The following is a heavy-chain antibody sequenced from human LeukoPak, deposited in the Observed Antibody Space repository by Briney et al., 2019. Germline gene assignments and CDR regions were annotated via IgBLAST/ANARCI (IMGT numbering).Heavy chain of an antibody. CDR3: ARDIAVSGSYYSALDY. J-gene: IGHJ4*02. CDR2: INPSGGST. D-gene: IGHD1-26*01. V-gene: IGHV1-46*01. CDR1: GYTFTSYY. Sequence: ASVKVSCKASGYTFTSYYMHWVRQAPGQGLEWMEIINPSGGSTSYAQKFQGRVTMTRDTSTSTVYMELSSLRSEDTAVYYCARDIAVSGSYYSALDYWGQGTLVTVSS.